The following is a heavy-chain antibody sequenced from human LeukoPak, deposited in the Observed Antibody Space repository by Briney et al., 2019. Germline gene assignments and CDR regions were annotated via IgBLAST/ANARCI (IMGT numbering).Heavy chain of an antibody. D-gene: IGHD3-22*01. CDR1: GYTFTSYG. Sequence: ASVKVSCKASGYTFTSYGISWVRQAPGQGLEWMGWISAYNGNTNYAQKLQGRVTMTTDTSTSTAYMELRSLRSDDTAVYYCARAGGRYYYDSSGYYRPGMDVWGQGTTVTVSS. CDR2: ISAYNGNT. J-gene: IGHJ6*02. CDR3: ARAGGRYYYDSSGYYRPGMDV. V-gene: IGHV1-18*01.